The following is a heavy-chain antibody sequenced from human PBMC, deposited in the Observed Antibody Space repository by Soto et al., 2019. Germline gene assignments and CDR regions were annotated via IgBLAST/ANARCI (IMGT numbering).Heavy chain of an antibody. CDR2: TYYRSKWYN. D-gene: IGHD6-6*01. Sequence: QVQLQQSGPGLVKPSQTLSLTCAISGDSVSSNSAAWNWIRQSPSRGLEWLGRTYYRSKWYNDYEVFVKSRITITPDTSKNLCSLQLNSVTPEDTAVYYCARAELAFIAARYYFHYGGQGALVTVSS. V-gene: IGHV6-1*01. CDR1: GDSVSSNSAA. CDR3: ARAELAFIAARYYFHY. J-gene: IGHJ4*02.